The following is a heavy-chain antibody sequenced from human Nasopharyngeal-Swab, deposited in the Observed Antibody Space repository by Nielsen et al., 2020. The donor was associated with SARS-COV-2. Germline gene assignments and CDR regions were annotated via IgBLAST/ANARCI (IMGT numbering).Heavy chain of an antibody. CDR3: ARDGKVGSSYDY. Sequence: GESLKISCAASGFTFSSYSMNWVRQAPGKGLEWVSSISSSSSYIYYADSVKGRFTISRDNAKNSLYLQMNSLRAEDTAVYYCARDGKVGSSYDYWGQGTPITVSS. V-gene: IGHV3-21*04. CDR1: GFTFSSYS. D-gene: IGHD6-13*01. J-gene: IGHJ4*02. CDR2: ISSSSSYI.